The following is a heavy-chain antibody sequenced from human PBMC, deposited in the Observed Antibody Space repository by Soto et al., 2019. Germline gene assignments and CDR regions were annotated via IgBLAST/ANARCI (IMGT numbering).Heavy chain of an antibody. CDR2: IYYSGST. V-gene: IGHV4-31*03. Sequence: QVQLQESGPGLVKPSQTLSLTCTVSGGSISSGGYYWSWIRQHPGKGRGCIGYIYYSGSTYYNPSLKSRVTISVDTSQNQFSLKLSSVTAADTAVYYCAGGLRRGGGMDVWGQGTTVTVSS. CDR3: AGGLRRGGGMDV. J-gene: IGHJ6*02. D-gene: IGHD3-3*01. CDR1: GGSISSGGYY.